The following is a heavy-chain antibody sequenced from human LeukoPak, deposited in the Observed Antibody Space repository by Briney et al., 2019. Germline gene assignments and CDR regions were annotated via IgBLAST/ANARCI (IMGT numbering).Heavy chain of an antibody. Sequence: PSETLSLTCTVSGGSISSSSYYWGWIRQPPGKGLEWIGSIYYSGSTYYNPSLKSRVTISVDTSKNQFSLKLSSVTAADTAVYYCARHSEMMTTAYYFDYWGQGTLVTVSS. D-gene: IGHD4-11*01. CDR1: GGSISSSSYY. V-gene: IGHV4-39*01. J-gene: IGHJ4*02. CDR2: IYYSGST. CDR3: ARHSEMMTTAYYFDY.